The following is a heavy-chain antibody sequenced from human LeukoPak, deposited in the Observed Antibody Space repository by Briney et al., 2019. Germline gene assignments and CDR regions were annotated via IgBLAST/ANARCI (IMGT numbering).Heavy chain of an antibody. CDR3: ARDLQWFGDVYYFDH. V-gene: IGHV4-39*07. D-gene: IGHD3-10*01. Sequence: SETLSLTCTVSGDSINSHTYYWAWIRQPPGKGLEWIGSVYYSGSTDYNPSLLSRVTISIDTSMNQFSLKLTSVTAADTAVYYCARDLQWFGDVYYFDHWGQGSQVTVSS. CDR1: GDSINSHTYY. CDR2: VYYSGST. J-gene: IGHJ4*02.